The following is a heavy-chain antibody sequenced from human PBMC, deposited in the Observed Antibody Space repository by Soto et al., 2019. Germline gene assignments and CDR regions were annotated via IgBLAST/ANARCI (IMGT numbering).Heavy chain of an antibody. V-gene: IGHV3-9*01. CDR3: AKDTAYYDILTGYYTLPLSL. J-gene: IGHJ2*01. CDR2: ISWNSGSI. Sequence: EVQLVESGGGLVQPGRSLRLSCAASGFTFDDYAMHWVRQAPGKGLEWVSGISWNSGSIGYADSVKGRFTISRDNAKNSLYLQMNSLRAEDTALYYCAKDTAYYDILTGYYTLPLSLWGRGTLVTVSS. D-gene: IGHD3-9*01. CDR1: GFTFDDYA.